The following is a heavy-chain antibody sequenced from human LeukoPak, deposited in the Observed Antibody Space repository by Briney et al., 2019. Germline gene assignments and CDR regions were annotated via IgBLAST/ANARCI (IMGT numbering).Heavy chain of an antibody. CDR2: INTNSSNI. CDR1: GFTFTSYA. D-gene: IGHD2-15*01. CDR3: ARGRVSFY. Sequence: RGSLKLSCTASGFTFTSYAINWVRQAPGKGLEWISSINTNSSNIYYAHKVKGRFTISRDNAKNSLYLQMNSLRAEDTAVYYCARGRVSFYWGQGTVVTVSS. J-gene: IGHJ4*02. V-gene: IGHV3-21*01.